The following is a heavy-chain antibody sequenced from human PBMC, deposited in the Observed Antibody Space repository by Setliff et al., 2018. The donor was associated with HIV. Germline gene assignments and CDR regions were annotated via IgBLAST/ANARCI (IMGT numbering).Heavy chain of an antibody. CDR2: INPNNGGT. CDR1: GYTFTSYY. V-gene: IGHV1-2*02. CDR3: ARDDEMGTVTEHYYYGMGV. D-gene: IGHD4-4*01. J-gene: IGHJ6*02. Sequence: GASVKVSCKASGYTFTSYYVHWVRQAPGQGLEWMGWINPNNGGTNYAQKFQGRVTMTRDTSISTAYMGLNRLRSDDTAVYYCARDDEMGTVTEHYYYGMGVWGQGTTVTV.